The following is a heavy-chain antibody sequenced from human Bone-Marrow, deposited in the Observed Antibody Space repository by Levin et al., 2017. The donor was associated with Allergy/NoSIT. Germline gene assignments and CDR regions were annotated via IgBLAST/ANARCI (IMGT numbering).Heavy chain of an antibody. D-gene: IGHD2-8*01. V-gene: IGHV3-21*01. CDR1: GFTFSSYN. CDR3: AGALEYLGYCTNGVCPYLYYGMDV. J-gene: IGHJ6*02. Sequence: NPGESLKISCVASGFTFSSYNMNWVRQAPGKGLEWVSSISRSSSYIYYADSVKGRFTISRDNAKNSLILQMNSLRAGDTAIYYCAGALEYLGYCTNGVCPYLYYGMDVWGQGTTVTVS. CDR2: ISRSSSYI.